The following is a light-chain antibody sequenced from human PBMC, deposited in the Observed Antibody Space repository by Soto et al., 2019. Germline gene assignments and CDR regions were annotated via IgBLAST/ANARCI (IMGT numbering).Light chain of an antibody. J-gene: IGKJ1*01. CDR3: QQYNSYSLT. V-gene: IGKV1-5*03. CDR1: QSISSW. Sequence: DIRMTQSPSTLSASVGDRVIITCRASQSISSWLAWYQQKPGKAPNLLIYKASSLESGVPSRFRGSGSGTDFTLTISSPQPDDIATYYCQQYNSYSLTFGQGTKVDIK. CDR2: KAS.